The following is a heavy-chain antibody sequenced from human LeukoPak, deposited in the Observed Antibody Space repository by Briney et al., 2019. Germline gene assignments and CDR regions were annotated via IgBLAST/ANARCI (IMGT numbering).Heavy chain of an antibody. CDR3: ATQRGSYLWGTDFDY. CDR2: INPNSGDT. Sequence: GASVKVSCKASGYTFTCYDMHWVRQAPGQGLEWMGWINPNSGDTKYAQKLQGRVTMTRDTSISTAYMELSRLRSDDTAVYYCATQRGSYLWGTDFDYWGQGTLVTVSS. D-gene: IGHD3-16*01. J-gene: IGHJ4*02. CDR1: GYTFTCYD. V-gene: IGHV1-2*02.